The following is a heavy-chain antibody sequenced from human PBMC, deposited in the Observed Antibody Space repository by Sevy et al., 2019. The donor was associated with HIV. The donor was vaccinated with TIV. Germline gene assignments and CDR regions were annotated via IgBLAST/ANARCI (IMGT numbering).Heavy chain of an antibody. CDR1: GGSISSYY. V-gene: IGHV4-4*07. Sequence: SETLSLTCTVSGGSISSYYWSWIRQPAGKGLEWIGRIYTSGNTNYNPSLKSRVIMSVDTSKNQPSLKLSSVTAADTAVYYCATKRGEVGGYYHDAFDIWGQGTMVTVSS. J-gene: IGHJ3*02. CDR3: ATKRGEVGGYYHDAFDI. D-gene: IGHD3-3*01. CDR2: IYTSGNT.